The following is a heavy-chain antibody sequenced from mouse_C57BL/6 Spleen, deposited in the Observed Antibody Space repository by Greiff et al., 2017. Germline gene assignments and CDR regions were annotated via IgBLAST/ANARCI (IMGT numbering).Heavy chain of an antibody. J-gene: IGHJ4*01. D-gene: IGHD2-4*01. CDR3: ARGYDYDGVYYAMDY. CDR2: INPNYGTT. Sequence: VQLKESGPELVKPGASVKISCKASGYSFTDYNMNWVKQSNGKSLEWIGVINPNYGTTSYNQKFKGKATLTVDQSSSTAYMQLNSLTSEDSAVYYCARGYDYDGVYYAMDYWGQGTSVTVSS. V-gene: IGHV1-39*01. CDR1: GYSFTDYN.